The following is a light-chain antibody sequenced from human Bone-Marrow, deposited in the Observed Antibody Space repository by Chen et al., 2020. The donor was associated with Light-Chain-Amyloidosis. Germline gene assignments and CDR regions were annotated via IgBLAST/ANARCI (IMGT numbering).Light chain of an antibody. CDR1: ISDVGGDNH. Sequence: QSALTQPASVSGSPGQSITISCTGTISDVGGDNHVSWYQQHPDKAPTLMIYEVTNRPSWVPDRFSGSKSDNTSSLTISGLQTEDEADYFCSSYTITNTLVFGSGTRVTVL. CDR3: SSYTITNTLV. V-gene: IGLV2-14*01. CDR2: EVT. J-gene: IGLJ1*01.